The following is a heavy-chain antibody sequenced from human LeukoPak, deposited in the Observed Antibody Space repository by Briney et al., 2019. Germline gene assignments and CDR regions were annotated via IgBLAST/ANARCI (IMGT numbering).Heavy chain of an antibody. J-gene: IGHJ4*02. CDR2: ISSSSSYI. V-gene: IGHV3-21*01. Sequence: GGSLRLSCAAFGFTFSSYSMNWVRQAPGKGLEWVSSISSSSSYIYYADSVKGRFTISRDNAKNSLYLQMNSLRAEDTAVYYCARGESYYPYRGDTYYFDYWGQGTLVTVSS. D-gene: IGHD1-26*01. CDR3: ARGESYYPYRGDTYYFDY. CDR1: GFTFSSYS.